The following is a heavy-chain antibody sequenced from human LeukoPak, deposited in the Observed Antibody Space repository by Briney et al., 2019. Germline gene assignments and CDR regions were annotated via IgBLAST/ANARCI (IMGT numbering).Heavy chain of an antibody. CDR2: IKQDGSEK. J-gene: IGHJ4*02. D-gene: IGHD7-27*01. CDR1: GFTFSSYW. CDR3: AKDGNWARFGN. V-gene: IGHV3-7*03. Sequence: PGGSLRLSCAASGFTFSSYWMSWVRQAPGKGLEWVANIKQDGSEKYYVDSVKGRFTISRDNAKNSLYLQMNSPRAEDTAAYYCAKDGNWARFGNWGQGTLVTVSS.